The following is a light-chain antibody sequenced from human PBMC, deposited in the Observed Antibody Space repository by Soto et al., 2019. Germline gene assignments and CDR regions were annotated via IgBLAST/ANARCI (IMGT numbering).Light chain of an antibody. CDR2: DVN. J-gene: IGLJ1*01. CDR3: CSYAGSYTLV. CDR1: ISDVGGYNY. Sequence: QSALTQPRSVSGSRGQSVTISFTLTISDVGGYNYVSWYQQHPGKAPKLMIYDVNKRPSGVPDRFSGSKSGNTASLTISGLQAEDEADYYCCSYAGSYTLVFGTGTKVTVL. V-gene: IGLV2-11*01.